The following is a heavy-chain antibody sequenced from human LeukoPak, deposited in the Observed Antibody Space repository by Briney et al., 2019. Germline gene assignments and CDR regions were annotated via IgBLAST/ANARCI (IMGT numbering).Heavy chain of an antibody. D-gene: IGHD2-8*02. CDR2: ISDNGAVT. V-gene: IGHV3-23*01. J-gene: IGHJ4*02. CDR3: ATYRQVLLPFES. CDR1: GFSFSMYS. Sequence: PGGSLRLSCAASGFSFSMYSMSWIRQAPGKGLEWVSVISDNGAVTFYGDSVKGRFTISRDNSKNTLYLQMNSLRAEDTAIYYCATYRQVLLPFESWGQGTLVTVSS.